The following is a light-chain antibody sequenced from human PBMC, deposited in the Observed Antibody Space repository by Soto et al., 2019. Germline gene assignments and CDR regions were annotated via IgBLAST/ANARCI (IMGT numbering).Light chain of an antibody. V-gene: IGLV2-14*01. Sequence: QSALAQPASVSGSPGQSITISCTGTNSDIGSYRSVSWYQQHPGKAPKLLISEVTQRPSGVSNRFSGSKSANTASLTISGLQPEDEADYYCSSYTNTITLIVFGSGTKGTVL. CDR3: SSYTNTITLIV. J-gene: IGLJ1*01. CDR2: EVT. CDR1: NSDIGSYRS.